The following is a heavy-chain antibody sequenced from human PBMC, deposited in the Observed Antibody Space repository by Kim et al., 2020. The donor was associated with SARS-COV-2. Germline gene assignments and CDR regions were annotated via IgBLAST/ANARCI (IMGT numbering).Heavy chain of an antibody. Sequence: GGSLRLSCAASGFTFDDYAMHWVRQAPGKGLEWVSGISWNSGSIGYADSVKGRFTISRDNAKNSLYLQMNSLRAEDTALYYCAKGWVAARPKGRYYYYYMDVWGKGTTVTVSS. CDR3: AKGWVAARPKGRYYYYYMDV. CDR2: ISWNSGSI. CDR1: GFTFDDYA. D-gene: IGHD6-6*01. V-gene: IGHV3-9*01. J-gene: IGHJ6*03.